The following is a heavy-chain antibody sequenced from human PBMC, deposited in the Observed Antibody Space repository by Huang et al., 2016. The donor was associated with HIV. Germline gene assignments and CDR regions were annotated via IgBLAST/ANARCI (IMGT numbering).Heavy chain of an antibody. J-gene: IGHJ3*01. CDR2: ISACNGNT. CDR1: GYSFTDYG. V-gene: IGHV1-18*01. Sequence: QAQLMQSGPEVKKPGASVKVSCKTSGYSFTDYGITWVRQAPGQGPEWVGWISACNGNTEIAPRLQGRVTLTTDTSTSMAYMELRSLRFDDTAVYFCARDPKYHRIGYYRQRRGIDVWGQGTMVSVSS. CDR3: ARDPKYHRIGYYRQRRGIDV. D-gene: IGHD3-22*01.